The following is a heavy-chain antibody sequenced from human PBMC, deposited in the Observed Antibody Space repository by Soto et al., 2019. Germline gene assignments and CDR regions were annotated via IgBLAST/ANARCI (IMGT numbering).Heavy chain of an antibody. J-gene: IGHJ3*02. D-gene: IGHD2-8*01. CDR2: ISYDGSNK. CDR1: GFTFSSYA. Sequence: GGSLRLSCAASGFTFSSYAMHWVRQAPGKGLEWVAVISYDGSNKYYADSVKGRFTISRDNSKNTLYLQMNSLRAEDTAVYYCARDLYCTNGVCFNDAFDIWGQGTMVTVSS. CDR3: ARDLYCTNGVCFNDAFDI. V-gene: IGHV3-30-3*01.